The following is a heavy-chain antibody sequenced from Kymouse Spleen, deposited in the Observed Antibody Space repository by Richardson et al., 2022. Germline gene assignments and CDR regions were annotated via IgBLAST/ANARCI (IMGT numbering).Heavy chain of an antibody. CDR2: ISYDGSNK. CDR1: GFTFSSYG. Sequence: QVQLVESGGGVVQPGRSLRLSCAASGFTFSSYGMHWVRQAPGKGLEWVAVISYDGSNKYYADSVKGRFTISRDNSKNTLYLQMNSLRAEDTAVYYCAKDEVGAPNWFDPWGQGTLVTVSS. J-gene: IGHJ5*02. D-gene: IGHD1-26*01. V-gene: IGHV3-30*18. CDR3: AKDEVGAPNWFDP.